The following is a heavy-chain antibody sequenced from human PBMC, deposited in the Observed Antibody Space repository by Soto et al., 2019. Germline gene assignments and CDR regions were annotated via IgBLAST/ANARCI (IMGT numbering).Heavy chain of an antibody. CDR1: GGTFISYA. V-gene: IGHV1-69*13. CDR2: IIPIFGTA. J-gene: IGHJ6*02. Sequence: ASVKVSCKASGGTFISYAISWVRQAPGQGLEWMGGIIPIFGTANYAQKFQGRVTITADESTSTAYMELSSLRSEDTAVYYCAIGVAGKSYYYYGMDVWGQGTTVTVSS. CDR3: AIGVAGKSYYYYGMDV. D-gene: IGHD2-15*01.